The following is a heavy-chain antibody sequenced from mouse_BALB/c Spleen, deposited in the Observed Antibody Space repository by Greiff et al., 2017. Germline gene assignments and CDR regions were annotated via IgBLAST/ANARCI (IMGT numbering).Heavy chain of an antibody. J-gene: IGHJ2*01. CDR3: TSGLRYYFDY. CDR2: INPSNGGT. D-gene: IGHD1-1*01. V-gene: IGHV1S81*02. Sequence: QVQLQQSGAELVKPGASVKLSCKASGYTFTSYYMYWVKQRPGQGLEWIGEINPSNGGTNFNEKFKSKATLTVDKSSSTAYMQLSSLTSEDSAVYYCTSGLRYYFDYWGQGTTLTVSS. CDR1: GYTFTSYY.